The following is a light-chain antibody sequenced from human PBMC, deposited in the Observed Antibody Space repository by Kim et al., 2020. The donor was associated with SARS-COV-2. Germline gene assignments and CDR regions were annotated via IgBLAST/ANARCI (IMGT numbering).Light chain of an antibody. CDR3: AVWDDSLNGPV. V-gene: IGLV1-44*01. J-gene: IGLJ2*01. CDR2: TNN. Sequence: GQRVTISCSGSSSNIGSHTVNWYQQCPGTAPKLVVYTNNQRPSGVPDRFSGSKSGTSASLAISGLQVEDEAEFYCAVWDDSLNGPVFGGGTKVTVL. CDR1: SSNIGSHT.